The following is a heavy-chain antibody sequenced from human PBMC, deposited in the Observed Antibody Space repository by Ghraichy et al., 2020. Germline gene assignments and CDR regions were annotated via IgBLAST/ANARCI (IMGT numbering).Heavy chain of an antibody. CDR3: TTDLDYYDSSGSDAFDI. J-gene: IGHJ3*02. D-gene: IGHD3-22*01. Sequence: GSLRLSCAASGFTFSNAWMSWVRQAPGKGLEWVGRIKSKTDGGTTDYAAPVKGRFTISRDDSKNTLYLQMNSLKTEDTAVYYCTTDLDYYDSSGSDAFDIWGQGTMVTVSS. V-gene: IGHV3-15*01. CDR2: IKSKTDGGTT. CDR1: GFTFSNAW.